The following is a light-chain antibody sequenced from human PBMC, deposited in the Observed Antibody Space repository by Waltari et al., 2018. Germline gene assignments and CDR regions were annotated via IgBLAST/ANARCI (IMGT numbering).Light chain of an antibody. CDR3: QQYNNWPPL. V-gene: IGKV3-15*01. CDR2: GAS. J-gene: IGKJ1*01. CDR1: QSVSSN. Sequence: IVMTQSPATLSVSPGEGATLSCRVRQSVSSNLPCYQPKPGQAPRLLIYGASTRATGLPVRFSGSGSGTEFTLTISSLQSEDFAVYYCQQYNNWPPLFGQGTKVEIK.